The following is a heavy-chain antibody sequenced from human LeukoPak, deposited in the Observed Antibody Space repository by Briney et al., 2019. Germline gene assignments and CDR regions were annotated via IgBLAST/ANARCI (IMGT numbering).Heavy chain of an antibody. J-gene: IGHJ6*03. CDR2: ISQNGDS. CDR3: ARVRRDSSGTYYYYYMDV. D-gene: IGHD6-19*01. V-gene: IGHV4-34*01. CDR1: GGSLSFYY. Sequence: PSETLSLTCGVSGGSLSFYYWSWIRQSPGKGLEWIAEISQNGDSNYNMSLKSRVTISLDKSKNQFSLKLSSVTAADTAVYYCARVRRDSSGTYYYYYMDVWGKGTTVTISS.